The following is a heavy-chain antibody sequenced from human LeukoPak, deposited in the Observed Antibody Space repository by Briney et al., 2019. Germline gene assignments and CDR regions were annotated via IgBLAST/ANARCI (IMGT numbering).Heavy chain of an antibody. V-gene: IGHV1-2*02. J-gene: IGHJ4*02. Sequence: ASVKVSCKASGYTFTGYYMHWVRQAPGQGLEWMGWINPNSGGTNYAQKFQGRVTMTRDTSISTAYMELSRLRSDDTAVYYCARDARMAVAGGEFDYWGQGTLVTVSS. D-gene: IGHD6-19*01. CDR1: GYTFTGYY. CDR2: INPNSGGT. CDR3: ARDARMAVAGGEFDY.